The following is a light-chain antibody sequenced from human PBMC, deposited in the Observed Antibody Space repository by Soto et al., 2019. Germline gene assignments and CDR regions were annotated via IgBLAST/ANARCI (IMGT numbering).Light chain of an antibody. J-gene: IGLJ3*02. Sequence: QSVLTQPPSASGTPGQRVTISCSASSSNIGSNTVNWYQQLPGTAPKLLIYNNNQRPSGVPDRFSGSKSGTSASLAISGLQSEDEADYYCAGWDDTLNGGVFGGGTKLTVL. CDR3: AGWDDTLNGGV. CDR1: SSNIGSNT. V-gene: IGLV1-44*01. CDR2: NNN.